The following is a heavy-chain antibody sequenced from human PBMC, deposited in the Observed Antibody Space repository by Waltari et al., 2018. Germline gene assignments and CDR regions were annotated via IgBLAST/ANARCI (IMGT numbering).Heavy chain of an antibody. CDR1: GFTVSSNY. CDR2: IYSGGST. J-gene: IGHJ6*02. Sequence: EVQLVESGGGLIQPGGSLRLSCAASGFTVSSNYMSWVRQAPGKGLEWVSVIYSGGSTYYADSGKGRFTISRDNSKNTLYLQMNSLRAEDTAVYYCARVSGSYYYYYGMDVWGQGTTVTVSS. CDR3: ARVSGSYYYYYGMDV. D-gene: IGHD1-26*01. V-gene: IGHV3-53*01.